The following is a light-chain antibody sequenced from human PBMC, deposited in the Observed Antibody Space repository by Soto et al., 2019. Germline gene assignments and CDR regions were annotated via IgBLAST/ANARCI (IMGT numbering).Light chain of an antibody. CDR3: SSYTGSSTQA. CDR2: EVS. J-gene: IGLJ1*01. Sequence: SVLTQPASVSASPGQSITIPCTGTRSDVGGYNYVSWYQQHPGKAPKLIIYEVSNRPSGVSNRFSGSKSGNTASLTISGLQAEDEADYYCSSYTGSSTQAFGTGTKVTVL. V-gene: IGLV2-14*01. CDR1: RSDVGGYNY.